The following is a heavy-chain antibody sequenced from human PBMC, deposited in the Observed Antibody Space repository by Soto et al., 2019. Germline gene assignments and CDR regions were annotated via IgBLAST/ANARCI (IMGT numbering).Heavy chain of an antibody. V-gene: IGHV4-34*01. Sequence: TSETLSLTCAVYGVSFSGYYWSWIRQPPGKGLEWIGEINHSGSTNYNPSLKSRVTISVDTSKNQFSLKLSSVTAADTAVYYCARGKSLYYDFWSGYYMRASRNVNLPSRWGQGTLVTVSS. CDR2: INHSGST. CDR1: GVSFSGYY. CDR3: ARGKSLYYDFWSGYYMRASRNVNLPSR. J-gene: IGHJ4*02. D-gene: IGHD3-3*01.